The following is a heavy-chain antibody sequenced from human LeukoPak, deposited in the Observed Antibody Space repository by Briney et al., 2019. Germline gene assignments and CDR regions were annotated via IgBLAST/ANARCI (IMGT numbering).Heavy chain of an antibody. J-gene: IGHJ3*02. Sequence: ASVKVSCKASGYSFTGSAMNWVRQAPGQGLEWMGWINTNTGNPTYAQGFTGRFVFSLDTSVSTAYLQISSLKAEDTAVYYCARERGAIVPAAIRCDAFDIWGQGTMVTVSS. CDR1: GYSFTGSA. CDR3: ARERGAIVPAAIRCDAFDI. V-gene: IGHV7-4-1*02. CDR2: INTNTGNP. D-gene: IGHD2-2*01.